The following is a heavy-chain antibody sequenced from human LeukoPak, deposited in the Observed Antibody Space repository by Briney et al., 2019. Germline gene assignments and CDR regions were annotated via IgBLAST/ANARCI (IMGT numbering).Heavy chain of an antibody. V-gene: IGHV4-31*03. D-gene: IGHD5/OR15-5a*01. CDR3: ARVGVYVLFP. Sequence: SETLSLTCTVSGDSISSGGYSWRWIRQHPGKGLEWIGYIYYSRSTYYNPSLKSRLTISVDTSKNHFSLKLSSVTAADTAVYYCARVGVYVLFPWGQGTLVTVSS. CDR2: IYYSRST. J-gene: IGHJ5*02. CDR1: GDSISSGGYS.